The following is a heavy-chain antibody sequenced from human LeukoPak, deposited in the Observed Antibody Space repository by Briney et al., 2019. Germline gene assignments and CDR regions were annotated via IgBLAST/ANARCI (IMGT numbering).Heavy chain of an antibody. CDR2: ISHSGGTT. V-gene: IGHV3-23*01. D-gene: IGHD2-15*01. CDR1: RFTSSNYA. CDR3: AKASVKYCSGGSCFDAFDI. J-gene: IGHJ3*02. Sequence: PGGSLRLSCAASRFTSSNYAMNWVRQAPGKGPEWVSAISHSGGTTYYADSVKGRFTITRDNSKNTLYPQMNSLRAEDTAVYYCAKASVKYCSGGSCFDAFDIWGQGTMVTVSS.